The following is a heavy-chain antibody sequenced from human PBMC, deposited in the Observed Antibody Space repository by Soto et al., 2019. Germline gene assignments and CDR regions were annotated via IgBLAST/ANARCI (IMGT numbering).Heavy chain of an antibody. CDR2: IYYSGSN. CDR1: GGSISTGDYY. J-gene: IGHJ6*02. Sequence: VQLQESGPGLVKPSQTLSLTCTVSGGSISTGDYYWTWIRQPPGKGLEWIGYIYYSGSNYYNASLKNRVALSMDTSQNQFYLELTSLTAADSAVYYCARVGVVVPAIGHYHGIDAWGQGTKVTVSS. D-gene: IGHD2-2*01. CDR3: ARVGVVVPAIGHYHGIDA. V-gene: IGHV4-30-4*01.